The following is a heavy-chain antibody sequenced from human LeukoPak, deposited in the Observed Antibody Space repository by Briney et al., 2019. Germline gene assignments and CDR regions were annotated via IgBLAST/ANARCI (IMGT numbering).Heavy chain of an antibody. Sequence: SETLSLTCTVSGGSITSYFWTWIRQPPGKGLEWIGYIYHSGTTNYNPSLKSRVTISADTSKNQFSLKLSSVTAADTAVYYCAQKAPFSPGYSQDWGQGTLVTVPS. V-gene: IGHV4-59*01. CDR3: AQKAPFSPGYSQD. D-gene: IGHD2/OR15-2a*01. CDR1: GGSITSYF. J-gene: IGHJ1*01. CDR2: IYHSGTT.